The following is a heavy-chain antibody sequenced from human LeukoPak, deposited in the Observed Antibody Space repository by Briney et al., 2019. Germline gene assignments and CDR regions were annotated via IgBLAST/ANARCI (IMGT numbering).Heavy chain of an antibody. CDR3: ARVGKAAAARNYYYMDV. V-gene: IGHV3-48*03. CDR2: ISSSGSTI. J-gene: IGHJ6*03. Sequence: QAGGSLRLSCAASGFTFSSYEMNWVRQAPGKGLEWVSYISSSGSTIYYADSVKGRFTISRDNAKNSLYLQMNSLRAEDTAVYYCARVGKAAAARNYYYMDVWGKGTTVTISS. D-gene: IGHD6-13*01. CDR1: GFTFSSYE.